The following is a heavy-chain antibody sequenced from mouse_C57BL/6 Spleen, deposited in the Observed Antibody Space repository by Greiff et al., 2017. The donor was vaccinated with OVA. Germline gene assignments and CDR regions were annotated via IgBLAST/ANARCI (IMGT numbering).Heavy chain of an antibody. V-gene: IGHV6-6*01. CDR1: GFTFSDAW. CDR2: IRNKANNHAT. Sequence: DVQLVESGGGLVQPGGSMKLSCAASGFTFSDAWMDWVRQSPETGLEWVAEIRNKANNHATYYAESVKGRFTISRDDSKSSVYLQMNSLRAEDTGIYYCTGGGYGSRRGFAYWGQGTLVTVSA. D-gene: IGHD1-1*01. J-gene: IGHJ3*01. CDR3: TGGGYGSRRGFAY.